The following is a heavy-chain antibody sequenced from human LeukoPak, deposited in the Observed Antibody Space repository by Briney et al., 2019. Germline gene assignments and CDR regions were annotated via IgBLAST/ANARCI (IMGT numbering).Heavy chain of an antibody. CDR3: ARDHMVWAAYNWFDP. J-gene: IGHJ5*02. D-gene: IGHD3-10*01. CDR2: INAYNANT. Sequence: GASVKVSCKASGYTFSSYGITWVRQVPGQGLEWMGWINAYNANTNYAQKLQGRVTMTTDTSTSTAYMELRSLRSDDTAVYYCARDHMVWAAYNWFDPWGQGALVTVSS. V-gene: IGHV1-18*01. CDR1: GYTFSSYG.